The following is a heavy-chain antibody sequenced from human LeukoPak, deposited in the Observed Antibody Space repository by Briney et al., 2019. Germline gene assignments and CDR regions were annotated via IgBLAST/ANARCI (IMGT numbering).Heavy chain of an antibody. V-gene: IGHV4-39*01. Sequence: PSETLSLTCSVSGGSISSSSYYWGWIRQPPGKGLEWIGTIFYNGATQYNPSLRSRVTLSVDTSKNQFSLKLSSVTAADTAVYYCARHEPQPQYYYYCMDVWGKGTTVTVSS. CDR3: ARHEPQPQYYYYCMDV. CDR1: GGSISSSSYY. CDR2: IFYNGAT. J-gene: IGHJ6*03.